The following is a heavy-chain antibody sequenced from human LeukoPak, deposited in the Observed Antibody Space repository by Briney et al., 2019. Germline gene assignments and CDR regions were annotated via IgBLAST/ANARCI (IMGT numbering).Heavy chain of an antibody. CDR2: IYYSGTT. V-gene: IGHV4-59*01. J-gene: IGHJ5*02. CDR1: GGSIDSNS. CDR3: ARRSSSWKNWFYP. Sequence: SETLSLTCTVSGGSIDSNSWTWIRQPPGKGLEWIGYIYYSGTTNYNPSLKSRVTMSVDMSKNQFSLKLSFVTAADTAVYYCARRSSSWKNWFYPWGQGTLVTVSS. D-gene: IGHD6-13*01.